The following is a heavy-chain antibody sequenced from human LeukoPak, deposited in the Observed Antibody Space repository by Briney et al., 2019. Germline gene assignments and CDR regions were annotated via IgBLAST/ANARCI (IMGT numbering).Heavy chain of an antibody. V-gene: IGHV4-34*01. J-gene: IGHJ4*02. Sequence: SETLSLTCAVYGGSFSGYYWSWIRQPPGKGLEWIGEINHSGSTNYNPSLKRRVTISVDTSKSQFSLKLSSVTAADTAVYYCARGPMVDYYDGSGYYYFDSGGQGTLATVSS. CDR2: INHSGST. D-gene: IGHD3-22*01. CDR1: GGSFSGYY. CDR3: ARGPMVDYYDGSGYYYFDS.